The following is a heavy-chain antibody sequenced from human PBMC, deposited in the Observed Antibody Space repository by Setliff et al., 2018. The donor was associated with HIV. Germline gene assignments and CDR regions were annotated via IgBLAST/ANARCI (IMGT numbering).Heavy chain of an antibody. CDR3: TRRQWGTSGYYEFFQQ. CDR1: GATISRHF. J-gene: IGHJ1*01. D-gene: IGHD3-3*01. V-gene: IGHV4-59*11. Sequence: PSETLSLTCSVSGATISRHFWSWIRQSPGKGLEWIGTIYDSGVTKYNPSLQTRVRVSVDTSKSHLSLSLTSVTPADTAVYYCTRRQWGTSGYYEFFQQWGQGSLVTVS. CDR2: IYDSGVT.